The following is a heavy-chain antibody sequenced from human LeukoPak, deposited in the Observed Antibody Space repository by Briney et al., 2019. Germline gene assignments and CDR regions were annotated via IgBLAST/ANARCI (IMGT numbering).Heavy chain of an antibody. CDR3: AKGIGSTSYRQYYFDY. D-gene: IGHD2-2*01. V-gene: IGHV3-23*01. J-gene: IGHJ4*02. CDR2: ISGSGGST. Sequence: GGSLRLSCAASGFTFSTYAMSLVRQAPGKGLEWVSSISGSGGSTYYGDSVKGRFTISRDNSKNTLYLQMNSLRAEDTAVYYCAKGIGSTSYRQYYFDYWGQGTLVTVSS. CDR1: GFTFSTYA.